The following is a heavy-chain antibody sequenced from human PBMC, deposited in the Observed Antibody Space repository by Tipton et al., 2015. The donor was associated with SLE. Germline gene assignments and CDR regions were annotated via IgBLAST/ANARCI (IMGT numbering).Heavy chain of an antibody. CDR2: IYTSGST. Sequence: TLSLTCTVSGGSISSGSYYWSRIRQPAGKGLEWIGRIYTSGSTNYNPSLKRRVTISVDTSKKQFSLKLSSVTAADTAVYYCARVKGYCSSTSCLGWYFDYWGQGTLVTVSS. J-gene: IGHJ4*02. CDR3: ARVKGYCSSTSCLGWYFDY. D-gene: IGHD2-2*01. CDR1: GGSISSGSYY. V-gene: IGHV4-61*02.